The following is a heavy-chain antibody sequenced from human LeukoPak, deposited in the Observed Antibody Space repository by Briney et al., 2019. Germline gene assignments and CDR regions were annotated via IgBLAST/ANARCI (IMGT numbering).Heavy chain of an antibody. CDR1: VGTFSRYA. D-gene: IGHD6-13*01. V-gene: IGHV1-69*05. CDR2: ILLSFGTA. Sequence: ASVKVSCAASVGTFSRYAISCVPHAPGQGLEWMGGILLSFGTANYAQKYQGRVTITTNESTSTAYMELSSLRSEDTDAYYCARDRESGSSWYGVDYYYFYMDVWGKGTTVTVSS. J-gene: IGHJ6*03. CDR3: ARDRESGSSWYGVDYYYFYMDV.